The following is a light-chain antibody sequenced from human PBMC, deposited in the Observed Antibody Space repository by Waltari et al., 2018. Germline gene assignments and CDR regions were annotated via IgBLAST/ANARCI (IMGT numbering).Light chain of an antibody. Sequence: QSALTQPRSVSGSPGQSVTISCTGTSSDVGGYNYVSWYQQHPGKAPNLMIYAVSKRPSGVLDRFSGSKAGNTASLTISGLQAEDEADYYCCSYAGSYTLVFGGGTKLTVL. CDR3: CSYAGSYTLV. J-gene: IGLJ2*01. CDR2: AVS. V-gene: IGLV2-11*01. CDR1: SSDVGGYNY.